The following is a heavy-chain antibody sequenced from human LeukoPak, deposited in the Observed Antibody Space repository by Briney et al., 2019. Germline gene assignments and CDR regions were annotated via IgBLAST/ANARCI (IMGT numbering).Heavy chain of an antibody. V-gene: IGHV5-51*01. CDR2: IYPGDSDT. J-gene: IGHJ6*03. CDR1: GHSFTSYW. D-gene: IGHD6-13*01. CDR3: ARRGIAAAGTGYYYYMDV. Sequence: GESLKISCKGSGHSFTSYWIGWVRQMPGKGLEWMGIIYPGDSDTRYSPSFQGQVTISADKSISTAYLQWSSLKASDTAMYYCARRGIAAAGTGYYYYMDVWGKGTTVTVSS.